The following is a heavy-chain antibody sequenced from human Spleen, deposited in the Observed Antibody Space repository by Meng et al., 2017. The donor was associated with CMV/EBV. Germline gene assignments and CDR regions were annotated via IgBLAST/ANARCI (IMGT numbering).Heavy chain of an antibody. Sequence: ASVKVSCKTSQFTFTRYFMHWVRQAPGQGLEWMGMINPSGGSTNYAQKFQGRVTMTRDTSISTAYMELSRLRSDDTVVYYCAREVVAAADYWGQGTLVTVSS. CDR2: INPSGGST. CDR1: QFTFTRYF. V-gene: IGHV1-2*05. CDR3: AREVVAAADY. J-gene: IGHJ4*02. D-gene: IGHD2-2*01.